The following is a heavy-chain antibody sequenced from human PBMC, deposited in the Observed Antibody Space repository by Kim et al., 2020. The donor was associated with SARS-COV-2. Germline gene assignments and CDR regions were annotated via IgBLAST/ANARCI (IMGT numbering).Heavy chain of an antibody. CDR3: ARGMEYYLDCSGYREVDYFDY. CDR1: GYTFTSYY. J-gene: IGHJ4*02. Sequence: SVKVSCKASGYTFTSYYMHWVRQAPGQGLEWMGIINPSGGSKSYAQKFQGRVTMTRDTSTSTVYMELSSLRSEDTAVYYWARGMEYYLDCSGYREVDYFDYWGQGTLVTVSS. CDR2: INPSGGSK. V-gene: IGHV1-46*01. D-gene: IGHD3-22*01.